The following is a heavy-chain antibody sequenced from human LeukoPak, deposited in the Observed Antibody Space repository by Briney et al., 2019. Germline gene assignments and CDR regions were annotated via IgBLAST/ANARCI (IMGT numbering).Heavy chain of an antibody. D-gene: IGHD6-13*01. J-gene: IGHJ6*03. CDR2: IYYSGST. Sequence: PSETLSLTCTVSGGSISSYYWTWIRQPPGKVLEWIGYIYYSGSTNYNPSLKSRVTISVDTSKNQFSLKLNSVTAADTAVYYCARARVLGSNYYYMDVWGKGTTVTVSS. CDR1: GGSISSYY. V-gene: IGHV4-59*01. CDR3: ARARVLGSNYYYMDV.